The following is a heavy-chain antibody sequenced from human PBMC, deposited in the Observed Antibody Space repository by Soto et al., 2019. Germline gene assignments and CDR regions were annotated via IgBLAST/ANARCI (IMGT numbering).Heavy chain of an antibody. CDR3: ARGRGLYNSGRSQLDS. V-gene: IGHV1-69*13. Sequence: VKVSCKASGDSFSKYTVNWVRQAPRQGLEWMGGIIPRFGTTNYAPTLQDRVTITADESMNTVYMELSSLRSEDTALYYCARGRGLYNSGRSQLDSWGQGTLVTVSS. J-gene: IGHJ4*02. CDR2: IIPRFGTT. CDR1: GDSFSKYT. D-gene: IGHD1-1*01.